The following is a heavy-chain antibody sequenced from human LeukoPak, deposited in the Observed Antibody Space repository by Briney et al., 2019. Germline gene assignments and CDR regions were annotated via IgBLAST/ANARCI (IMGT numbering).Heavy chain of an antibody. CDR2: IYYSGST. CDR3: ARGLRRYYFDY. J-gene: IGHJ4*02. V-gene: IGHV4-59*01. Sequence: PSETLSLTCTVSGGSISSYYWSWIRQPPAKGLEWIGYIYYSGSTNYNPSLKSRVTTSVDTSKNQFYLKLSSVTAADTAVYYCARGLRRYYFDYWGQGTLVTVSS. CDR1: GGSISSYY.